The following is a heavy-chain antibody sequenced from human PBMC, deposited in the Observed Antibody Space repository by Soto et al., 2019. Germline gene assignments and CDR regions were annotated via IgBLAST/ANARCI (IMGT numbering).Heavy chain of an antibody. CDR2: ISSSSSYT. D-gene: IGHD2-15*01. CDR3: ARDRDCSGGSCQYYGMDV. Sequence: GGALRLSCAASGFTFSSYSMNWVRQAPGKGLEWVSYISSSSSYTNYADSVKGRFTISRDNAKNSLYLQMNSLRAEDTAVYYCARDRDCSGGSCQYYGMDVWGQGTTVTVSS. CDR1: GFTFSSYS. V-gene: IGHV3-21*05. J-gene: IGHJ6*02.